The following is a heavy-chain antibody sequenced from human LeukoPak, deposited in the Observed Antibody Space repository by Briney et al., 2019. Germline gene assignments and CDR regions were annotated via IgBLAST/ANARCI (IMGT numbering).Heavy chain of an antibody. D-gene: IGHD3/OR15-3a*01. J-gene: IGHJ4*02. Sequence: SGGPLRLSCVASGITFSNYAVSWVRQAPEKGLDWVSVISGSAHKIRYADSVKGRFTISRDNSENIVYLQMNNLRVEDTAVYYCARGLDFVDYWGQGTLVTVSS. V-gene: IGHV3-23*01. CDR1: GITFSNYA. CDR2: ISGSAHKI. CDR3: ARGLDFVDY.